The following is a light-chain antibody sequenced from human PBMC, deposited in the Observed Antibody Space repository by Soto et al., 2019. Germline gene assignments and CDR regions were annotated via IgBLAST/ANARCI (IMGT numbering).Light chain of an antibody. CDR1: QSISTW. CDR2: KAT. J-gene: IGKJ1*01. CDR3: QQYNSYWRT. Sequence: DIQMTQSPSTLSASVGDRVTINCRASQSISTWLAWYQQKPGKATKLLIYKATNIESEVPSRFSGSGSETEFTLTISSLQPDDFATYYCQQYNSYWRTFGQGTKV. V-gene: IGKV1-5*03.